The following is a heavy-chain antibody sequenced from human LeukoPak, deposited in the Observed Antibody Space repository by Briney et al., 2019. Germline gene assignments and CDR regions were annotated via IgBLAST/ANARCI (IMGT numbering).Heavy chain of an antibody. J-gene: IGHJ5*02. CDR2: IIPIFGTA. V-gene: IGHV1-69*06. CDR1: GGTFSSYA. D-gene: IGHD5-24*01. Sequence: SVKVSCKASGGTFSSYAVSWVRQAPGQGLEWMGRIIPIFGTANYAQKFQGRVTITAGKSTSTAYMELSSLRSEDTAVYYCARPATDGYPAWGQGTLVTVSS. CDR3: ARPATDGYPA.